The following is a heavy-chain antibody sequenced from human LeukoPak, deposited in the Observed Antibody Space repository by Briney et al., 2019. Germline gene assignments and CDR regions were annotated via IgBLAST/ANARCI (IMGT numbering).Heavy chain of an antibody. Sequence: SETLSLTCTVSGGSISSSSYYWGWIRQPPGTGLEWIGSIYYSGSTYYNPSLKSRVTISVDTSKNQFSLKLSSVTAADTAVYYCARPQRFGDRFDYWGQGTLVTVSS. V-gene: IGHV4-39*01. CDR3: ARPQRFGDRFDY. D-gene: IGHD3-10*01. CDR2: IYYSGST. J-gene: IGHJ4*02. CDR1: GGSISSSSYY.